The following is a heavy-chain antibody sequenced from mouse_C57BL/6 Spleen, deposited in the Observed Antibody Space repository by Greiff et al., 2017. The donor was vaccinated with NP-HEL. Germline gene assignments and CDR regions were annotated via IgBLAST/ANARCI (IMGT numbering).Heavy chain of an antibody. CDR2: IRSKSNNYAT. V-gene: IGHV10-1*01. CDR1: GFSFNTYA. Sequence: EVKLMESGGGLVQPKGSLKLSCAASGFSFNTYAMNWVRQAPGKGLEWVARIRSKSNNYATYYADSVKDRFTISRDDSESMLYLQMNNLKTEDTAMYYCVRQDGYYSFAYWGQGTLVTVSA. J-gene: IGHJ3*01. D-gene: IGHD2-3*01. CDR3: VRQDGYYSFAY.